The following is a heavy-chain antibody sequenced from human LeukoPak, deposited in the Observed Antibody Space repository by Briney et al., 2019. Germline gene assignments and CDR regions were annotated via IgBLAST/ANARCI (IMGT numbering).Heavy chain of an antibody. CDR1: GGSVSNGNYY. Sequence: PSETLSLTCTVSGGSVSNGNYYWSWLRRPPGKALEWIGYIYYTGSTSYNPSLKSRVTISVDTSKNQFSLKLSSVTAVDTAVYYCARSYCGGDCSDAFDIWGQGTMVTVSS. D-gene: IGHD2-21*02. CDR3: ARSYCGGDCSDAFDI. V-gene: IGHV4-61*01. J-gene: IGHJ3*02. CDR2: IYYTGST.